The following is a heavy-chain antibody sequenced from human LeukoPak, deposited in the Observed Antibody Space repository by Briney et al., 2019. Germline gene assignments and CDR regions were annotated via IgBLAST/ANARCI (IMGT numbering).Heavy chain of an antibody. D-gene: IGHD6-19*01. CDR2: IKQDGSEK. CDR3: ARGIAVAGTAYYYYMDV. V-gene: IGHV3-7*03. Sequence: PGGSLRLSCAASGFTFSSYWMSWVRQAPGKGLEWVANIKQDGSEKYYVDSVKGRFTISRDNAKNSLYLQMNSLRAEDTALYYCARGIAVAGTAYYYYMDVWGKGTTVTVS. J-gene: IGHJ6*03. CDR1: GFTFSSYW.